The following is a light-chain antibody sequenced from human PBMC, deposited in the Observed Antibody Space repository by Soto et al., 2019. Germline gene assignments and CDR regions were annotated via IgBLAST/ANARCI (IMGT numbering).Light chain of an antibody. CDR1: QSVSSSY. V-gene: IGKV3-20*01. J-gene: IGKJ4*01. CDR3: QQYGSSPLT. CDR2: GAS. Sequence: EIVLTQSPGTLSLSPGERATLSCRPSQSVSSSYLAWYQQKPGQAPRLLIYGASSRATGITDRFSGSGSGTDFTLTISRLEPEDCAVYYCQQYGSSPLTFGGGTKVEIK.